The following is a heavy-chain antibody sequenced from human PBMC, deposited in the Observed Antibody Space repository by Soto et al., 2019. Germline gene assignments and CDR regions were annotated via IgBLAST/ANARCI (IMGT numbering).Heavy chain of an antibody. J-gene: IGHJ4*02. CDR3: AGGKSDAGAY. CDR2: INSDGSST. Sequence: EVQLVESGGGLVQPGGSLRLSCAVSGFTFSSNWMHWVRQAPGKGLVWVSRINSDGSSTSYADSVKGRFTISRDNAKNTLYLQMSSLRVEDTAVYHCAGGKSDAGAYWGQGTLVTVSS. V-gene: IGHV3-74*01. CDR1: GFTFSSNW.